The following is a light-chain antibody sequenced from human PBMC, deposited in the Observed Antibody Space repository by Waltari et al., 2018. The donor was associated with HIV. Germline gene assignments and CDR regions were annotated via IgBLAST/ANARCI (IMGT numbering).Light chain of an antibody. CDR3: QSYDSSLSAYV. CDR2: GNS. CDR1: SPNIGAGYD. Sequence: QSVLTQPPSVSGAPGQRVTIPCTGSSPNIGAGYDVHWYHQLPGTPPKLLIYGNSNRPSGVPDRFSGSKSGTSASLAITGLQAEDEADYYCQSYDSSLSAYVFGTGTKVTVL. V-gene: IGLV1-40*01. J-gene: IGLJ1*01.